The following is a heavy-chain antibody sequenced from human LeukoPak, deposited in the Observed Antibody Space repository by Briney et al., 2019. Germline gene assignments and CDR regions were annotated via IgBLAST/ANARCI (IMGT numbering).Heavy chain of an antibody. J-gene: IGHJ3*02. Sequence: AGGSLRLSCAASGFTFSSYAMSWVRQAPGKGLEWVSAISGSGGSTYYADSVKGRFTISRDNSKNTLYLQMNSLRAEDTAVYYCAKVPAAAFEVFDIWGQGTMVTVSS. D-gene: IGHD2-2*01. V-gene: IGHV3-23*01. CDR3: AKVPAAAFEVFDI. CDR1: GFTFSSYA. CDR2: ISGSGGST.